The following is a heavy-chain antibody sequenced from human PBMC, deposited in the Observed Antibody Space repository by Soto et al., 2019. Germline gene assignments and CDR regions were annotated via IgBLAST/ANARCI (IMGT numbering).Heavy chain of an antibody. Sequence: SVNVSCKASGGTFSSYAISWVRQAPGQGLEWMGGIIPIFGTANYAQKFQGRVTITADESTSTAYMELSSLRSEDTAVYYCASGYYDYVWGRDYYFDYWGQGTLVTVSS. V-gene: IGHV1-69*13. CDR2: IIPIFGTA. D-gene: IGHD3-16*01. CDR3: ASGYYDYVWGRDYYFDY. J-gene: IGHJ4*02. CDR1: GGTFSSYA.